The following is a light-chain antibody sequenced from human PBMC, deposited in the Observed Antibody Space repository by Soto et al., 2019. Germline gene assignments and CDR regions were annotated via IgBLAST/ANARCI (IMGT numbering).Light chain of an antibody. Sequence: QAVVTQPPSVSGAPGQRVTISCTGSSSNIGAGCDVHWYQQLPGTAPKLLIYGNSNRPSGVPDRFSGSKSGTSASLAITGLQAEDEADYYCQSYDSSLRVVFGGGTKLTVL. J-gene: IGLJ2*01. CDR3: QSYDSSLRVV. CDR1: SSNIGAGCD. CDR2: GNS. V-gene: IGLV1-40*01.